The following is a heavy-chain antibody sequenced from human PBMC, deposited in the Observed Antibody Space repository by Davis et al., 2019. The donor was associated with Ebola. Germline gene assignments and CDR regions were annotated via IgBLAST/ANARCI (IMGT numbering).Heavy chain of an antibody. J-gene: IGHJ4*02. Sequence: PSETLSLTCTVSGGSISSYYWSWIRQPPGKGLEWIGYIYYSGSTNYNPSLKSRVTISVDTSKNQFSLKLSSVTAADTAVYYCARDNFYRGIVVVDYWGQGTLVTVSS. CDR1: GGSISSYY. CDR2: IYYSGST. V-gene: IGHV4-59*01. CDR3: ARDNFYRGIVVVDY. D-gene: IGHD3-22*01.